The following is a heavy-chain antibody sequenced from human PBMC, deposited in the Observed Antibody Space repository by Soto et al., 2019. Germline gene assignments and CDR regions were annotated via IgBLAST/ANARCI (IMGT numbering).Heavy chain of an antibody. D-gene: IGHD1-26*01. CDR1: GGSFSGYY. CDR3: ARGGRGYYKVYYYGMDV. CDR2: INHRGST. J-gene: IGHJ6*02. V-gene: IGHV4-34*01. Sequence: PSETLSLTCAVYGGSFSGYYWSWIRQPPGKGLEWIGEINHRGSTNYNPSLKSRVTISVDTSKNQFSLKLSSVTAADTAVYYCARGGRGYYKVYYYGMDVWGQGTTVTVSS.